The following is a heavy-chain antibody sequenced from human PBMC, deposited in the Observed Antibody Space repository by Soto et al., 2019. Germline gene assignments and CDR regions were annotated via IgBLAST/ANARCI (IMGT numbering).Heavy chain of an antibody. CDR3: ARAEDIVVVVAAAGYYYGMDV. D-gene: IGHD2-15*01. V-gene: IGHV1-69*06. CDR2: IISIFGTA. CDR1: GGTFSSYA. J-gene: IGHJ6*02. Sequence: SVKVSCKASGGTFSSYAISWVRQAPGQGLEWMGGIISIFGTANYAQKFQGRVTITADKSTSTAYMELSSLRSEDTAVYYCARAEDIVVVVAAAGYYYGMDVWGQGTTVTVSS.